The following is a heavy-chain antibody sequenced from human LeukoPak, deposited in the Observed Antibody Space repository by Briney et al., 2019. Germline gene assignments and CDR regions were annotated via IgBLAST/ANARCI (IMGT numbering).Heavy chain of an antibody. CDR3: ARRFGSDGDY. J-gene: IGHJ4*02. Sequence: ASVTVSCKASGYTFTNYGINWVRQAPSPALEWMGWISAYNGNTNYAQKFQGRVTMTSGTPTSTAYMELRSLRFDDTAVYYCARRFGSDGDYWGQGTPATVSS. D-gene: IGHD3-10*01. V-gene: IGHV1-18*04. CDR2: ISAYNGNT. CDR1: GYTFTNYG.